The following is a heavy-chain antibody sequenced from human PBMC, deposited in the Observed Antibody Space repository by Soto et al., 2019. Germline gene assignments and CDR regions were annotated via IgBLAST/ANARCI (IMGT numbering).Heavy chain of an antibody. Sequence: LSLTCAVSGGSISSSNWWSWVRQPPGKGLEWIGEIYHSGSTNYNPSLKSRVTISVDKSKNQFSLKLSSVTAADTAVYYCARVGYYGSGSLRWFDPWGQGTLVTVSS. J-gene: IGHJ5*02. V-gene: IGHV4-4*02. CDR3: ARVGYYGSGSLRWFDP. CDR2: IYHSGST. D-gene: IGHD3-10*01. CDR1: GGSISSSNW.